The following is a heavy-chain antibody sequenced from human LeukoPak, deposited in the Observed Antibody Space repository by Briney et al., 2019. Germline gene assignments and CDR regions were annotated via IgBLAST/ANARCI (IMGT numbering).Heavy chain of an antibody. Sequence: GGSLRLSCAASGFTFSSFGMHWVRQAPGEGLEWVAFIRYDESKTFYADSVKGRFTISRDNSKNTVYLQMNSLRAEDTAVYYCATQSSSWHYLEYWGQGTLVTVSS. CDR2: IRYDESKT. CDR1: GFTFSSFG. V-gene: IGHV3-30*02. CDR3: ATQSSSWHYLEY. D-gene: IGHD6-13*01. J-gene: IGHJ4*02.